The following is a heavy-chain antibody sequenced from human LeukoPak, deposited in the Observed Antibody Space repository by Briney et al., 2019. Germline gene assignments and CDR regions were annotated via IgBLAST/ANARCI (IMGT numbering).Heavy chain of an antibody. J-gene: IGHJ4*02. Sequence: GGSLRLSCAASGFTFSSYEMNWVRQAPGKGLEWVSYISSSGSTIYYADSVKGRFTISRDNAKNSLYLQMNSLRAEDTAGYYCARSTMVVRTFFDYWGQGTLVTVSS. CDR1: GFTFSSYE. V-gene: IGHV3-48*03. CDR3: ARSTMVVRTFFDY. CDR2: ISSSGSTI. D-gene: IGHD4-23*01.